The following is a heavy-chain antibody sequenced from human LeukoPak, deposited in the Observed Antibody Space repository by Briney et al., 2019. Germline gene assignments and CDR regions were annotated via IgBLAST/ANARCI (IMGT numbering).Heavy chain of an antibody. V-gene: IGHV3-23*01. J-gene: IGHJ4*02. CDR3: AKDTPYFEH. CDR2: ISGSGGST. Sequence: SGGSLRLSCAASGFTFSSYAMSWVRQAPGKGLEWVSAISGSGGSTYYADSVKGRFTISRDDSKSTLYLQMRSLSVEDTAVYFCAKDTPYFEHWGQGVLVTVAS. CDR1: GFTFSSYA.